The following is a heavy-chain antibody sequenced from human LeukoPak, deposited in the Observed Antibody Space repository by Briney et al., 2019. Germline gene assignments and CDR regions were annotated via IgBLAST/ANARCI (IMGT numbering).Heavy chain of an antibody. V-gene: IGHV1-8*01. CDR1: GYTFTIYD. Sequence: ASVKVSCKASGYTFTIYDINGVPHATGQGLECRGWMNPNGGNTGYAQKFQGRVTMTRNTSISTAYMELSSLRCEDTAAYYCARDGARAVAGTGGLGPNWFDPWGQGTLVTVSS. CDR2: MNPNGGNT. CDR3: ARDGARAVAGTGGLGPNWFDP. J-gene: IGHJ5*02. D-gene: IGHD6-19*01.